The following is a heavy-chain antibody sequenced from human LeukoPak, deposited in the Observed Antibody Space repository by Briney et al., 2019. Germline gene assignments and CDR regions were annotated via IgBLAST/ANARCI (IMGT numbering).Heavy chain of an antibody. D-gene: IGHD6-6*01. Sequence: GGSLRLSCAASGFTFSTYALSWVRQVPGKGLEWVASITSSGGTIYYADPVKGRFTFSRDNSKDTLYLQMNSLRAEDTAIYYCAKDRHPYSTSSDYWGQGTLVTVSS. CDR3: AKDRHPYSTSSDY. J-gene: IGHJ4*02. V-gene: IGHV3-23*01. CDR2: ITSSGGTI. CDR1: GFTFSTYA.